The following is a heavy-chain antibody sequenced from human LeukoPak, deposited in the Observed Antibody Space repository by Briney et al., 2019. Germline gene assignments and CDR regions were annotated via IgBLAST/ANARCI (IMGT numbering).Heavy chain of an antibody. J-gene: IGHJ4*02. V-gene: IGHV1-18*01. Sequence: ASVKVSCKASGGTFSSYGISWVRQAPGQGLEWMGWISAYNGNTNYAQKFQGRVTMTTDTSTSTAYMELRSLRSDDTAVYYCAREGKVRGYDYWGQGTLVTVSS. CDR2: ISAYNGNT. CDR1: GGTFSSYG. D-gene: IGHD2-21*01. CDR3: AREGKVRGYDY.